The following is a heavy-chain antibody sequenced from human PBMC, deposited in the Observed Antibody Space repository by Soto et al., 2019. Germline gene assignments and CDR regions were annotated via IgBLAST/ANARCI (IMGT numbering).Heavy chain of an antibody. D-gene: IGHD3-22*01. J-gene: IGHJ5*02. V-gene: IGHV1-3*01. Sequence: ASLKVSCKATGYTLTSYAMYLVRQAPGQRHEWMGWINAGNGNTKYSQKFQGRVTITRDTSASTAYMELSSLRSEDTAVYYCARDRSYYYDSSGYYEAPWFDPWGQGTLVTVSS. CDR2: INAGNGNT. CDR1: GYTLTSYA. CDR3: ARDRSYYYDSSGYYEAPWFDP.